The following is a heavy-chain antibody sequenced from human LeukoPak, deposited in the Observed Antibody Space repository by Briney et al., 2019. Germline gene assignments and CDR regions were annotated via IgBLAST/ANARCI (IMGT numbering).Heavy chain of an antibody. CDR2: IYYSGST. CDR3: AKHGGPYSNYPFYYYYMDV. D-gene: IGHD4-11*01. J-gene: IGHJ6*03. Sequence: SETLSLTCTVSGGSISSGGYYWSWIRQHPGKGLEWIGYIYYSGSTYYNPSLKSRVTISVDTSKNQFSLKLSSVTAADTAVYYCAKHGGPYSNYPFYYYYMDVWGKGTTVTVSS. CDR1: GGSISSGGYY. V-gene: IGHV4-31*03.